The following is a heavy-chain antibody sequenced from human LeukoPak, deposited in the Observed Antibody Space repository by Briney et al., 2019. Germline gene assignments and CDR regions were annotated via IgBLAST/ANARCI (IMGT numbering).Heavy chain of an antibody. D-gene: IGHD4-23*01. CDR2: IYYSGST. CDR3: ARHASLRWPTFDY. Sequence: SETLSLTCTVSGGSISSSSYYWGWIRQPPGKGLEWIGSIYYSGSTYYNPSLKSRVTISVDTSKNQFSLKLSSVTAADTAVYYCARHASLRWPTFDYWGQGTLVTVCS. CDR1: GGSISSSSYY. J-gene: IGHJ4*02. V-gene: IGHV4-39*01.